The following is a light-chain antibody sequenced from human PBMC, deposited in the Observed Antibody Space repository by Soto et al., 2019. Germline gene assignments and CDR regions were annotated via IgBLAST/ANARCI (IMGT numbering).Light chain of an antibody. J-gene: IGKJ2*01. V-gene: IGKV1-5*03. CDR2: KAS. CDR3: QQYNSYTYT. CDR1: QSISSW. Sequence: DIQMTQSPSTLSASVGDRVTITCRASQSISSWLAWYQQKPGKAHKLLIYKASSLESGAPSRFSGSRSGTEFTLTISSLQPDDFSTYYSQQYNSYTYTFGQGTKLEIK.